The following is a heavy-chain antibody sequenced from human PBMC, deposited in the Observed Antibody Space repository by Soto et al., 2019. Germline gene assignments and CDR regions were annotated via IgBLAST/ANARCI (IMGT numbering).Heavy chain of an antibody. CDR1: GYTFTSYY. V-gene: IGHV1-46*01. CDR2: INPSGGST. D-gene: IGHD6-19*01. Sequence: ASVKVSCKASGYTFTSYYMHWVRQAPGQGLEWMGIINPSGGSTSYAQKFQGRVTMTRDTSTSTVYMELSSLRSEDTAVYYCARDEPNIAVAGHDAFDIWGQGTMVTVSS. J-gene: IGHJ3*02. CDR3: ARDEPNIAVAGHDAFDI.